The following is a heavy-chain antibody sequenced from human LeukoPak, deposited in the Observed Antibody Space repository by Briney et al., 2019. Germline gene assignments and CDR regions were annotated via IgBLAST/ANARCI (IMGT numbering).Heavy chain of an antibody. CDR2: IIPILGTE. V-gene: IGHV1-69*13. D-gene: IGHD1-26*01. J-gene: IGHJ6*03. CDR1: GGTFSSYA. Sequence: ASVKVSCKASGGTFSSYAISWLRQAPGQGLEWMGGIIPILGTENYAQKFQGRVTITADESTSTAYMELSSLRSEDTAVYYCARSYRSYYYYYMDVWGKGTTVTISS. CDR3: ARSYRSYYYYYMDV.